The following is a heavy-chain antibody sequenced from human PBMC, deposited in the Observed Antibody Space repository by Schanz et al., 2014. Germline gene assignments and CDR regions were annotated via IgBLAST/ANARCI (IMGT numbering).Heavy chain of an antibody. CDR3: ARLPGLYCSGGACYRGY. CDR2: IYHSGST. D-gene: IGHD2-15*01. CDR1: GYSITSGYY. V-gene: IGHV4-38-2*02. J-gene: IGHJ4*02. Sequence: QVQLQESGPGLVKASETLSLTCTVFGYSITSGYYWAWIRQPPGKGLEWIGEIYHSGSTYYNPSLKSRFTISVDTPKNHFSLKVTSVPATDTAVYYCARLPGLYCSGGACYRGYWGQGTLVTVSS.